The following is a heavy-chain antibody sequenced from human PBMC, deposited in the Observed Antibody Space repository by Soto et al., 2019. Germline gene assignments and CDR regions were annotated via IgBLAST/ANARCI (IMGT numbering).Heavy chain of an antibody. V-gene: IGHV4-34*01. Sequence: SETLSLTCAVYGGSFSGYYWSWIRQPPGKGLEWIGEINHSGSTNYNPSLKSRVTISVDTSKNQFSLKLSSVTAAATAVYSCARDDPPSHYLDYWGQGTLVTVSS. D-gene: IGHD3-10*01. J-gene: IGHJ4*02. CDR1: GGSFSGYY. CDR3: ARDDPPSHYLDY. CDR2: INHSGST.